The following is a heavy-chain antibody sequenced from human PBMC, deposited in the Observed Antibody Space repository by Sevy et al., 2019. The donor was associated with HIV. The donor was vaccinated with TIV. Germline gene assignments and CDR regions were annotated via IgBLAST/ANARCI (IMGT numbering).Heavy chain of an antibody. D-gene: IGHD3-22*01. Sequence: GGSLRLSCAASGFTFNVYDMNWVRQAPGKGLEWVSHITSSNSARYYADSVKGRFTVSRDNAKNSLYLQMNSLRDEDTAEDYCVTYTNYYDKSGPTPPHFQHWGQGTLVTVSS. CDR3: VTYTNYYDKSGPTPPHFQH. J-gene: IGHJ1*01. CDR2: ITSSNSAR. CDR1: GFTFNVYD. V-gene: IGHV3-48*02.